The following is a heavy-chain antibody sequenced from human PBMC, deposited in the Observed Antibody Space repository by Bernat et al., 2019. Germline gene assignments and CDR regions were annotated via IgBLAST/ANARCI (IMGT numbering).Heavy chain of an antibody. D-gene: IGHD6-6*01. CDR3: ARELSKSIWMDV. Sequence: QVQLVESGGGVVQPGRSLRLSCAASGFTFSSYGMHWVRQAPGKGLEWVAVIWYDGSNKYYADSVKGRFTISRDNSKNTLYLQMNSLRAEDTAVYYCARELSKSIWMDVWGKGTTVIVSS. CDR2: IWYDGSNK. V-gene: IGHV3-33*01. CDR1: GFTFSSYG. J-gene: IGHJ6*04.